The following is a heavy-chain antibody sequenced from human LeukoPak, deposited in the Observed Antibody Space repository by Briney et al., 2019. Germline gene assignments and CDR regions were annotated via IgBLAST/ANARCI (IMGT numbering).Heavy chain of an antibody. D-gene: IGHD6-13*01. J-gene: IGHJ4*02. Sequence: GGSLRLSCAASGFTFSSYAMHWVRQAPGKGLEWVAVISYDGSNKYYADSMKGRFTISRDNSKNTLYLQMNSPRAEDTAVYYCARWAPYSSSWYFDYWGQGTLVTVSS. CDR1: GFTFSSYA. CDR3: ARWAPYSSSWYFDY. CDR2: ISYDGSNK. V-gene: IGHV3-30*04.